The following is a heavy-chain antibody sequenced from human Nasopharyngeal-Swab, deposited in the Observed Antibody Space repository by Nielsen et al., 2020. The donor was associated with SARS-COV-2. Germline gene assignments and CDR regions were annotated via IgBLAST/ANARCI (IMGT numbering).Heavy chain of an antibody. CDR1: GFTFSSYS. J-gene: IGHJ4*02. Sequence: GGSLRLSCAASGFTFSSYSMNWVRQAPGKGLEWVSSISSSSSYIYYADSVKGRFTISRDNAKNSLYLQMNSLRADDTAVYYCARDSGRFPYYFDYWGQGTLVTVSS. CDR2: ISSSSSYI. D-gene: IGHD1-26*01. CDR3: ARDSGRFPYYFDY. V-gene: IGHV3-21*04.